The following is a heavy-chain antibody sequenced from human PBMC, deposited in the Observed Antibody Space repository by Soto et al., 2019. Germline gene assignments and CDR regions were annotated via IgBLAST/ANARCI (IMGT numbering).Heavy chain of an antibody. J-gene: IGHJ5*02. CDR1: GGSISSGGYY. D-gene: IGHD3-22*01. V-gene: IGHV4-31*03. CDR2: IYYSGST. CDR3: AREDSSGYYFNWFDP. Sequence: QVQLQESGPGLVKPSQTLSLTCTVSGGSISSGGYYWSWIRQHPGKGLEWIGYIYYSGSTYYNPSLKGRVTISVDTSKNQVSLKLSSVTAADTAVYYCAREDSSGYYFNWFDPWGQGTLVTVSS.